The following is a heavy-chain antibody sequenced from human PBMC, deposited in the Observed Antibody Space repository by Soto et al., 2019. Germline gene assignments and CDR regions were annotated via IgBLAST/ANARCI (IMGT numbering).Heavy chain of an antibody. CDR3: ARDPPSDSSGWPADDY. Sequence: SETLSLTCAVSGVSISSYYWSWIRQPPGKGLEWIGYIYYSGSTNYNPSLKSRVTISVDTSKNQFSLKLSSVTAADTAVYYCARDPPSDSSGWPADDYWGQGTLVTISS. V-gene: IGHV4-59*12. CDR2: IYYSGST. CDR1: GVSISSYY. D-gene: IGHD6-19*01. J-gene: IGHJ4*02.